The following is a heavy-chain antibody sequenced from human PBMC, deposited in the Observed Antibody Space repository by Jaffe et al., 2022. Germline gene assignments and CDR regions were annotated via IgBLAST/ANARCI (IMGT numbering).Heavy chain of an antibody. CDR3: ARGGYSYANDAFDI. CDR2: IYYSGST. Sequence: QVQLQESGPGLVKPSETLSLTCTVSGGSISSYYWSWIRQPPGKGLEWIGYIYYSGSTNYNPSLKSRVTISVDTSKNQFSLKLSSVTAADTAVYYCARGGYSYANDAFDIWGQGTMVTVSS. V-gene: IGHV4-59*01. J-gene: IGHJ3*02. CDR1: GGSISSYY. D-gene: IGHD5-18*01.